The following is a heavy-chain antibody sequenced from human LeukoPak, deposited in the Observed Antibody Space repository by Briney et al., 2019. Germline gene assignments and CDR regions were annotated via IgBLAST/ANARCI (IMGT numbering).Heavy chain of an antibody. Sequence: SETLSLTCAVYGGSFSGYYWSWIRQPPGKGLEWIGEINHSGSTNYNPSLKSRVTISVDMSKNQFSLKLSSVTAADTAVYYCARGFYVIAAHYFDYWGQGTLVTVSS. J-gene: IGHJ4*02. CDR1: GGSFSGYY. D-gene: IGHD6-6*01. CDR2: INHSGST. CDR3: ARGFYVIAAHYFDY. V-gene: IGHV4-34*01.